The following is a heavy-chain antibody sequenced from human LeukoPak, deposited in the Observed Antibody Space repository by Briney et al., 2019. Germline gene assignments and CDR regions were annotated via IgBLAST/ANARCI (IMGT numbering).Heavy chain of an antibody. CDR1: GGSISSYY. CDR2: IYYSGST. Sequence: SETLSLTCTVSGGSISSYYWSWIRQPPGKGLEWIGYIYYSGSTNYNPSLQSRVTISVDTSKNQFSLKLSSVTAADTAVYYCARVVVRNWFDPWGQGTLVTVSS. J-gene: IGHJ5*02. D-gene: IGHD6-6*01. V-gene: IGHV4-59*01. CDR3: ARVVVRNWFDP.